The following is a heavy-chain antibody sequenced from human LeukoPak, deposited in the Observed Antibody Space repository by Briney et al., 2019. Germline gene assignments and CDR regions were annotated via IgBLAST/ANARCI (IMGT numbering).Heavy chain of an antibody. CDR1: GFTFTSRSA. Sequence: SVKVSCKASGFTFTSRSAVQWVRQARGQRLEWIGWIVVGRDNTNYAQKFQERVTITRDMSTSTSYMELSSLRSEDTAVYYCAAPYSSTWFDYWGQGTLVTVSS. J-gene: IGHJ4*02. V-gene: IGHV1-58*01. D-gene: IGHD6-13*01. CDR2: IVVGRDNT. CDR3: AAPYSSTWFDY.